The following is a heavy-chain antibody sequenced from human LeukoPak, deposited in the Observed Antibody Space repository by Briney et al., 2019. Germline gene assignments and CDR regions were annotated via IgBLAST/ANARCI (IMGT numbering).Heavy chain of an antibody. CDR3: ARSFDI. J-gene: IGHJ3*02. Sequence: GGSLRLPCVASGFTFNNYEMNWVRQAPGKGLQWVSCISTGGTTKYYADSVKGRFTISRDNAKNSLFLRMNSLRADDTAVYYCARSFDIWGQGTMVTVSS. V-gene: IGHV3-48*03. CDR1: GFTFNNYE. CDR2: ISTGGTTK.